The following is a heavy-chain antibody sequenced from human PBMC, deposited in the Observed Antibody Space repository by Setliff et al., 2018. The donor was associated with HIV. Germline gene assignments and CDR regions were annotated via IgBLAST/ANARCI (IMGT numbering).Heavy chain of an antibody. V-gene: IGHV4-34*01. J-gene: IGHJ4*02. D-gene: IGHD2-21*02. CDR2: INHRGNT. CDR3: TRSLVVTAHLDY. Sequence: PSETLSLTCAVYGGSFSGYYWNWIRQSPGKGLEWIGEINHRGNTNYSPSLKNRVTISVDTSKNQFSLKLNSATAADTAVYYCTRSLVVTAHLDYWGQGTLVTVSS. CDR1: GGSFSGYY.